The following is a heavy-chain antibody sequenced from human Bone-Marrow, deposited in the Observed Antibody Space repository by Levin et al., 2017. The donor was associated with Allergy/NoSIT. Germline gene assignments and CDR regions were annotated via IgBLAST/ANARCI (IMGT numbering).Heavy chain of an antibody. CDR1: GDSISSGGYS. CDR3: ARAVIASIGDWFDT. Sequence: SETLSLTCTVSGDSISSGGYSWSWIRQPPGKGLEWIGHIYPSGTTYYNPSLKSRVTISVDRSKNQFSLNLTSVTAADTAVYYCARAVIASIGDWFDTWGQGTLVTVSS. J-gene: IGHJ5*02. D-gene: IGHD2-2*02. CDR2: IYPSGTT. V-gene: IGHV4-30-2*01.